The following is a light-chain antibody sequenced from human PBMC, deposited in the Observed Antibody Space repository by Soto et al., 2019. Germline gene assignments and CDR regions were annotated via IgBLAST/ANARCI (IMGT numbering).Light chain of an antibody. Sequence: QSALTHPASLSGSPGQSIAISCTGTSSDVGSYNSVSWYQQHPGKAPKLMIYEGSKRPSGVSDRFSGSKSGNTASLTISGLQAEDEADYYCCSYAGNPYVFGTGTKVTVL. J-gene: IGLJ1*01. CDR1: SSDVGSYNS. V-gene: IGLV2-23*01. CDR3: CSYAGNPYV. CDR2: EGS.